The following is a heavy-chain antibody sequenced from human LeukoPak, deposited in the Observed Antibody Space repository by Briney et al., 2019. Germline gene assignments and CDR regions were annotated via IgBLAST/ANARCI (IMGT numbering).Heavy chain of an antibody. CDR3: ARDAHGAKFDY. Sequence: ASVKVSCKASGYTFTSYYMHWVRQAPGQGLEWMGIINPSVGSTSYAQKFQGRVTMTRDTSTSTVYMELSSLRSEDTAVYYCARDAHGAKFDYWGQGTLVTVSS. CDR2: INPSVGST. V-gene: IGHV1-46*01. CDR1: GYTFTSYY. J-gene: IGHJ4*02.